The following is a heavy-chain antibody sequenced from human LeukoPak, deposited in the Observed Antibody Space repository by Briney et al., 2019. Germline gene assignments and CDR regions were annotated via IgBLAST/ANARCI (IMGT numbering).Heavy chain of an antibody. V-gene: IGHV4-61*02. CDR1: GASITSGSYY. Sequence: SETLSLTCTVSGASITSGSYYWSWIRQPAGKGLEWIGRIYTSGSTNYNPSLKSRVTISVDTSKNQFSLKLSSVTAADTAVYYCARGGVDYYGSGTYYLMYYFDYWGQGALVTVSS. D-gene: IGHD3-10*01. J-gene: IGHJ4*02. CDR2: IYTSGST. CDR3: ARGGVDYYGSGTYYLMYYFDY.